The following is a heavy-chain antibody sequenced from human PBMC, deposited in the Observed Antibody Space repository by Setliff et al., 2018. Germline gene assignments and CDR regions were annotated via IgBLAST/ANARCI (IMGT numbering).Heavy chain of an antibody. J-gene: IGHJ4*02. Sequence: ASVKVSRKASGYTFTSYDINWVRQATGQGLEWMGWMNPNSGNTGYAQKFQGRVTMTRNTSISTAYMDLSSLRFEDTAVYYCARAQSWSGGPYYFDNWGQGTLVTVSS. CDR2: MNPNSGNT. D-gene: IGHD3-3*01. CDR3: ARAQSWSGGPYYFDN. CDR1: GYTFTSYD. V-gene: IGHV1-8*02.